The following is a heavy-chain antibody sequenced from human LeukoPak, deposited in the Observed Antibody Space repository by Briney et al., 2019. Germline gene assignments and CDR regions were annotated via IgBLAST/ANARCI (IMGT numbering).Heavy chain of an antibody. D-gene: IGHD2-8*01. CDR1: GFTFSSYA. CDR3: AKDVSVLHYMEV. CDR2: ISGSGGST. V-gene: IGHV3-23*01. Sequence: GGSLRLSCAASGFTFSSYAMSWVRQAPGKRLEWVSAISGSGGSTYYADSVKGRFTISRDNSKNTLYLQINSLRAEDTAVYYCAKDVSVLHYMEVWGKGTTVTVSS. J-gene: IGHJ6*03.